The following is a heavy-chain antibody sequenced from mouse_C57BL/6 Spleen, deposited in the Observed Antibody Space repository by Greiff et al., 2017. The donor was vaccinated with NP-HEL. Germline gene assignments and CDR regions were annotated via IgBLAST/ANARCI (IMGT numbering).Heavy chain of an antibody. Sequence: EVHLVESEGGLVQPGSSMKLSCTASGFTFSDYYMAWVRQVPEKGLEWVANINYDGSSTYYLDSLKSRFIISRDNAKNILYLQMSSLKSEDTATYYCARNYGRGLDYAMDYWGQGTSVTVSS. D-gene: IGHD1-1*01. V-gene: IGHV5-16*01. J-gene: IGHJ4*01. CDR1: GFTFSDYY. CDR2: INYDGSST. CDR3: ARNYGRGLDYAMDY.